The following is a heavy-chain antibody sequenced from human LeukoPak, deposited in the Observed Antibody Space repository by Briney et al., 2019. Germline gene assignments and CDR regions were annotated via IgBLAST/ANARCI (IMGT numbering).Heavy chain of an antibody. J-gene: IGHJ6*02. D-gene: IGHD3-22*01. Sequence: GGSLRLSCAASGFTFSSYSMNWVRQAPGRGLEWVSAISSSSSYIYYADSVKGRFTISRDNAKNSLYLQMNSLRAEDTAVYYCARDYGSSGSYYGMAVWGQGTTVTVSS. CDR2: ISSSSSYI. CDR1: GFTFSSYS. CDR3: ARDYGSSGSYYGMAV. V-gene: IGHV3-21*01.